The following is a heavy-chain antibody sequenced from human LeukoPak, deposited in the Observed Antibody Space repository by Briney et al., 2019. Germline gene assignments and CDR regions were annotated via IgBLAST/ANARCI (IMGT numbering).Heavy chain of an antibody. CDR1: GFTFNTSA. CDR3: AREDQPRGTFDY. V-gene: IGHV3-23*01. CDR2: ISGGGGTT. D-gene: IGHD2-15*01. Sequence: GGSLRLSCAASGFTFNTSAMYWVRQAPGKGLEWVSDISGGGGTTYYADSVKGRYTISRDNSKNTLYLQMNSLRAEDTALYYCAREDQPRGTFDYWGQGILVTVSS. J-gene: IGHJ4*02.